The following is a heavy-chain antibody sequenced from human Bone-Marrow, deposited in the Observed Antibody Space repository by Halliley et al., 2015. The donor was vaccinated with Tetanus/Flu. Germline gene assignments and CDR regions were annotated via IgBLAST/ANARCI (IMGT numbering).Heavy chain of an antibody. CDR3: ARMVHAFDI. CDR1: GGSISPYY. D-gene: IGHD6-13*01. V-gene: IGHV4-59*08. Sequence: TLSLTCTVSGGSISPYYWSWIRQPPGKGLECIGYIYYMGGTNYNPSLESRVTISLDTSKNQFSLKLTSVTAADTAVYYCARMVHAFDIWGQGTMVTVSS. J-gene: IGHJ3*02. CDR2: IYYMGGT.